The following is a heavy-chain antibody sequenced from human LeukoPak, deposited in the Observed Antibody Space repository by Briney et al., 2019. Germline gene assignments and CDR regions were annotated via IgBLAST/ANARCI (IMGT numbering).Heavy chain of an antibody. CDR1: GFSFSTYS. Sequence: GGSLRLSCVASGFSFSTYSMNWVRQAPGKGLEWVSYISSSGSTIYYADSVKGRFTISMDNAKNSLYLQMNSLRAEDTAVYYCASSQWEGSFDYWGQGTLVTVSS. CDR2: ISSSGSTI. CDR3: ASSQWEGSFDY. J-gene: IGHJ4*02. V-gene: IGHV3-48*04. D-gene: IGHD1-26*01.